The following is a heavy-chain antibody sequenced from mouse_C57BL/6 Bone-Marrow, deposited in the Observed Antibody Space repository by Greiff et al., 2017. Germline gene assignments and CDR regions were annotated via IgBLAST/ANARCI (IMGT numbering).Heavy chain of an antibody. CDR1: GFTFSDYG. J-gene: IGHJ4*01. CDR3: ARTYYYGSSHYAMDY. D-gene: IGHD1-1*01. Sequence: EVKVVESGGGLVKPGGSLKLSCAASGFTFSDYGMHWVRQAPEKGLEWVAYISSGSSTIYYADTVKGRFTISRDNAKNTLFLQMTSLRSEDTAMYYCARTYYYGSSHYAMDYWGQGTSVTVSS. V-gene: IGHV5-17*01. CDR2: ISSGSSTI.